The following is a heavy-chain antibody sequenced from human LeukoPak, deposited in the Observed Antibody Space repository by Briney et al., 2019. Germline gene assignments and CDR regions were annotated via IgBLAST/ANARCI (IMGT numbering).Heavy chain of an antibody. J-gene: IGHJ5*02. CDR2: IYSGGST. CDR3: ARANDYSGWFDP. V-gene: IGHV3-66*02. CDR1: GFTVSSNY. D-gene: IGHD4-11*01. Sequence: GGSLRLSCAASGFTVSSNYMSWVRQAPGKGLEWVSVIYSGGSTYYADSVKGRFTISRDNSKNTLYLQMNSLRAEDTAVYYCARANDYSGWFDPWGQGTLVTVSS.